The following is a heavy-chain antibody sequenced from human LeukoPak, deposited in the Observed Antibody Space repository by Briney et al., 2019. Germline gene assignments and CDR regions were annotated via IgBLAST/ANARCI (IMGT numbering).Heavy chain of an antibody. V-gene: IGHV1-2*02. Sequence: SVKVSCKASGFTFTGYYIHWVRQAPGQGLEWMGYINPHSGGTNSPQKFQGRVTMTTDTSISAAYMELSSLMSDDTAMYYCVREGNELLSKNFDYWGQGTLVTVSS. D-gene: IGHD2-21*02. J-gene: IGHJ4*02. CDR3: VREGNELLSKNFDY. CDR2: INPHSGGT. CDR1: GFTFTGYY.